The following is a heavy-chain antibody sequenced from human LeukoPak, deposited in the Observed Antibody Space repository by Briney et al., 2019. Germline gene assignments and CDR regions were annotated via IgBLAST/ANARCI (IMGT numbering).Heavy chain of an antibody. D-gene: IGHD5-12*01. CDR1: GYTFTSYD. J-gene: IGHJ4*02. Sequence: ASVKVSCKASGYTFTSYDINWVRQATGQGLEWMGWMNPNSGNTGYAQKFQGRVTMTRNTSISTAYMELSSLRSEDTAVYYCARGCGYSGYDCFDYWGQGTLVTVSS. V-gene: IGHV1-8*01. CDR2: MNPNSGNT. CDR3: ARGCGYSGYDCFDY.